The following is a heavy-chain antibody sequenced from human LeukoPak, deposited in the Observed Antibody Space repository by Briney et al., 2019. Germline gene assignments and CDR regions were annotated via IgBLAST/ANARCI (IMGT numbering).Heavy chain of an antibody. J-gene: IGHJ4*02. CDR2: ISAYNGNT. CDR1: GYTFTGYG. Sequence: ASVKVSCKAAGYTFTGYGISWVRQAPGQGLEWMGWISAYNGNTNYAQKLQGRVTMTTDTSTSTAYMELRSLRSDDTAVYYCARIPFMVRGVIPFEYWGQGTLVTVSS. CDR3: ARIPFMVRGVIPFEY. V-gene: IGHV1-18*01. D-gene: IGHD3-10*01.